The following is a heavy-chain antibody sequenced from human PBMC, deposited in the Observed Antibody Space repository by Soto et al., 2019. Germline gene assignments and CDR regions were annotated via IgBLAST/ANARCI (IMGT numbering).Heavy chain of an antibody. Sequence: ASVKVSCKTSGYTFTSFGISWVRQAPGQGLEWMGWITTDKGKTNYAQKFQGRVTMTTDTSTSTAYMELRSLRSDATAVYYCANRSPAFDYWGQ. V-gene: IGHV1-18*01. CDR1: GYTFTSFG. CDR3: ANRSPAFDY. J-gene: IGHJ4*01. CDR2: ITTDKGKT.